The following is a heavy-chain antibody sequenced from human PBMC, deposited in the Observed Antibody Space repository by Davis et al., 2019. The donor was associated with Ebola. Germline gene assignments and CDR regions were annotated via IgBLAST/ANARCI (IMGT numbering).Heavy chain of an antibody. J-gene: IGHJ4*02. V-gene: IGHV3-21*01. CDR2: ISSSSSYI. CDR1: GFTFSTYS. Sequence: GGSLRLSCAASGFTFSTYSMNWVRQAPGKGLEWVSSISSSSSYIYYADSVKGRFTISRDNAKNSLYLQMDSLRDEDTAVYYCHVNSSLFDYWGQGTLVTVSS. D-gene: IGHD3-22*01. CDR3: HVNSSLFDY.